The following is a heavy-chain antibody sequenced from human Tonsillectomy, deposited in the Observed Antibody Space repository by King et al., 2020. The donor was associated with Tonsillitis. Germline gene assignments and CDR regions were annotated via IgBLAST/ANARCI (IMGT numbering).Heavy chain of an antibody. CDR1: GYTFTGYY. J-gene: IGHJ4*02. D-gene: IGHD3-22*01. Sequence: VQLVESGAEVKKPEASVKVSCKASGYTFTGYYMHWVRQAPGQGLEWMGWINPNSGGTNYAQKFQGRVTMTRDTSISTAYMELSRLRSDDTAVYYCAPRRYYYDSSGYSFDYWGQGTLVTVSS. CDR3: APRRYYYDSSGYSFDY. V-gene: IGHV1-2*02. CDR2: INPNSGGT.